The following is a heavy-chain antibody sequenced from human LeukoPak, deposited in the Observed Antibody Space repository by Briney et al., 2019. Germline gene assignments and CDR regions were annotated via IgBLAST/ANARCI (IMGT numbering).Heavy chain of an antibody. Sequence: GGSLRLSCAASGFTFSGSAMHWVRQASGKGLEWVSVIYSGGSTYYADSVKGRFIISRDNSKNTLYLQMNSLRAEDTAVYYCARDGGYSYGLDYWGQGTLVTVSS. V-gene: IGHV3-66*01. CDR2: IYSGGST. J-gene: IGHJ4*02. CDR3: ARDGGYSYGLDY. D-gene: IGHD5-18*01. CDR1: GFTFSGSA.